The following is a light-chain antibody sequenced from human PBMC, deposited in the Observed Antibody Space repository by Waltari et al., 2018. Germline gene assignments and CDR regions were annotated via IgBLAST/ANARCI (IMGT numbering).Light chain of an antibody. V-gene: IGKV1-39*01. Sequence: DIQMTQSPSSLSASVGDRVTITYRANQTIIKYLNWYQQIPGKPPKLLIYAASTLQTGVPSRFSGSGSGTDFTLTITTLQPEDFATYYCQQSYTAPRKTFGQGTKLEI. CDR1: QTIIKY. J-gene: IGKJ2*01. CDR2: AAS. CDR3: QQSYTAPRKT.